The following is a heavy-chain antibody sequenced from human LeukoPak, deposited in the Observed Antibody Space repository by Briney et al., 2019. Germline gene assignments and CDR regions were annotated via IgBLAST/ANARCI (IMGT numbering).Heavy chain of an antibody. V-gene: IGHV3-30-3*01. CDR3: AREEGIAAAGAFDY. D-gene: IGHD6-13*01. Sequence: SLRLSXAASGFTFSSYAMHWVRQAPGKGLEWVAVISYDGSNKYYADSVKGRFTISRDNSKNTLYLQMNSLRAEDTAVYYCAREEGIAAAGAFDYWGQGTLVTVSS. CDR1: GFTFSSYA. CDR2: ISYDGSNK. J-gene: IGHJ4*02.